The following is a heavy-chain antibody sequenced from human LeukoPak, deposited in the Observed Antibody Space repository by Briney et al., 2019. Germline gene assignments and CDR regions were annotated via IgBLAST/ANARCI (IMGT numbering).Heavy chain of an antibody. D-gene: IGHD1-26*01. CDR1: GFTFSDHY. J-gene: IGHJ4*02. CDR3: AREWDSGSYYLGYFDY. Sequence: GGSLRLSCAASGFTFSDHYMDWVRQAPGKGLEWVGRIRNKANSYTTEYAAPVKGRFTISRDDSKNSLYLQMNSLKCEDTAVYYCAREWDSGSYYLGYFDYWGQGTLVTVSS. V-gene: IGHV3-72*01. CDR2: IRNKANSYTT.